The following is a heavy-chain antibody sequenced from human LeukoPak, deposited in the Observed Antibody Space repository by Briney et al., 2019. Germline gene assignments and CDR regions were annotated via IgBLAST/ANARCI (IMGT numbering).Heavy chain of an antibody. CDR2: ISTGSGTI. V-gene: IGHV3-48*02. J-gene: IGHJ4*02. Sequence: GGSLRLSCAASGFTFSTYSMNWVRQAPGKGLEWVSFISTGSGTIYYADSVKGRFTISRDNAKNSLYLQMNSLRDEDTAVYYCARVAEIQLWLRSAFDYWGQGTLVTVSS. CDR1: GFTFSTYS. CDR3: ARVAEIQLWLRSAFDY. D-gene: IGHD5-18*01.